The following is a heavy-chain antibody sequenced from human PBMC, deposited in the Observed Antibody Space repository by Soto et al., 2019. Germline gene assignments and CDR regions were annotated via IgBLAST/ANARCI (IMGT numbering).Heavy chain of an antibody. J-gene: IGHJ4*02. CDR1: GGTFSSYA. CDR2: IIPIFGTA. D-gene: IGHD4-17*01. CDR3: ARAYYGEGSFDY. Sequence: SVKVSCKASGGTFSSYAISWVRQAPGQGLEWMGGIIPIFGTANYAQKFQGRVTITADESTSTAYMELSSLRSEDTAVYYCARAYYGEGSFDYWGQGTLVTVSS. V-gene: IGHV1-69*13.